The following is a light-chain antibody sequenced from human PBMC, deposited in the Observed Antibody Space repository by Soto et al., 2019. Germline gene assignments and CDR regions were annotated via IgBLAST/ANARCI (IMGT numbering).Light chain of an antibody. V-gene: IGLV4-69*01. CDR1: SGHSSYA. J-gene: IGLJ2*01. CDR3: QTWDTGHVV. Sequence: QLVLTQSPSASASLGASVKLTCTLSSGHSSYAIAWHQQQPEKGPRYLMKLNSDGSHTKGDGIPDRFSGSSSGSERYLTISSLQSEDEADYYCQTWDTGHVVFGGGTK. CDR2: LNSDGSH.